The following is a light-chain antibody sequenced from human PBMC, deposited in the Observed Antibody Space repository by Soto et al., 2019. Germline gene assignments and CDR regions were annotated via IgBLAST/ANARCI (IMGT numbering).Light chain of an antibody. CDR1: KNDIGVYDF. V-gene: IGLV2-8*01. Sequence: QSALTQPPSASGSPGQSVTISCTGTKNDIGVYDFVSWYQHHPGKAPRLIIYEVVQRPSGVPDRFSGPKSGNTASLTVSGLQAADEADYFCKSYAGSNTYVFGSGTQLTVL. J-gene: IGLJ1*01. CDR2: EVV. CDR3: KSYAGSNTYV.